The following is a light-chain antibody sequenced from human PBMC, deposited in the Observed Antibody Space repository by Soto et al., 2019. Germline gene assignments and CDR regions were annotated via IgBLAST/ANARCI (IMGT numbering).Light chain of an antibody. CDR2: AAS. J-gene: IGKJ1*01. CDR1: QSISHY. V-gene: IGKV1-39*01. CDR3: QQSYGTPWT. Sequence: DIQMTQSPSSLSASIRDRVTITCRASQSISHYLNWYQQKPGKGPKLLIYAASTLPTGVPSRFSGSGSGTDFTLTINSLQPEDFATYYCQQSYGTPWTFGQGTKVEIK.